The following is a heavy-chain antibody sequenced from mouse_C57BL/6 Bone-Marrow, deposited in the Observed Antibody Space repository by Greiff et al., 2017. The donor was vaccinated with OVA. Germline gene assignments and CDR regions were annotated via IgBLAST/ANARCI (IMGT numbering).Heavy chain of an antibody. V-gene: IGHV7-1*01. CDR2: SRNKANDYTT. J-gene: IGHJ4*01. D-gene: IGHD1-1*01. CDR1: GFTFSDFY. CDR3: ARESSSYAMDY. Sequence: EVNVVESGGGLVQSGRSLRLSCATSGFTFSDFYMEWVRQAPGKGLEWIAASRNKANDYTTEYSASVKGRFIVSRDTSQSILYLQMNALRAEDTAIYYCARESSSYAMDYWGQGTSVTVSS.